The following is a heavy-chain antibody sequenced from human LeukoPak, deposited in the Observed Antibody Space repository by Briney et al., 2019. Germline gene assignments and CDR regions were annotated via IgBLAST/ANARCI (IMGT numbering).Heavy chain of an antibody. CDR3: ARQNYDFWSGYPH. CDR2: VYYSGSS. Sequence: PSETLSLTCTVSGGSISSRSYYWGWIRQPPGKGLEWIGTVYYSGSSSYNPSLKSRVTISVDTSKNQFSLKLNSVTAADTAVYYCARQNYDFWSGYPHWGQGTLVTVSS. D-gene: IGHD3-3*01. CDR1: GGSISSRSYY. J-gene: IGHJ4*02. V-gene: IGHV4-39*01.